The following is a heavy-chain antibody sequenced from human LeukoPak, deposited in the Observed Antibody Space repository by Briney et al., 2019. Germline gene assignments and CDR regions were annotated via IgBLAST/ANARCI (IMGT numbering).Heavy chain of an antibody. Sequence: GGSLRLSCTASGFTFSKYWMHWVRQAPGEGLVWVSRIDPDASSTNYADSVKGRFTISRDNARNTVYLQMNSLRADDTALYYCATIQSGGRSTFDFGVPGILVTVSS. CDR1: GFTFSKYW. J-gene: IGHJ4*02. V-gene: IGHV3-74*01. CDR2: IDPDASST. D-gene: IGHD2-15*01. CDR3: ATIQSGGRSTFDF.